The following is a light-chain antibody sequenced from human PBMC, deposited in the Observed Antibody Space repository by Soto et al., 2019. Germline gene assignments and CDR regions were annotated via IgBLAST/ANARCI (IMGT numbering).Light chain of an antibody. CDR2: AAS. CDR1: QSISSY. J-gene: IGKJ1*01. CDR3: QQSYSTPRT. V-gene: IGKV1-39*01. Sequence: DIQMPQSPSSLSASLGDRFTITCLASQSISSYLNWYQQKPGKAPKLLIYAASSLQSGVPSRFSGSGSGTDFTLTISSLQPEDFATYYCQQSYSTPRTFGQGTKVDIK.